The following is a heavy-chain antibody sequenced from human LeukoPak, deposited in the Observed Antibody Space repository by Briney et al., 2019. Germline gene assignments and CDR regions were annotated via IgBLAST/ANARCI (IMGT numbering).Heavy chain of an antibody. J-gene: IGHJ4*02. V-gene: IGHV3-43*02. CDR3: ARESGKFDY. CDR2: ISGDAVST. CDR1: GLPIADFA. Sequence: GGSLRLSCVASGLPIADFAMHWVRQAPGQGLEWVSLISGDAVSTFYADSVKGRFSISRDNSKNSLSLEMNSLRTEDTAMYYCARESGKFDYWGQGTLVAVSS.